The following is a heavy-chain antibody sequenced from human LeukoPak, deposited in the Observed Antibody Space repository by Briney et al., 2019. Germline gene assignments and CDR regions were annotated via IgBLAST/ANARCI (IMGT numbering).Heavy chain of an antibody. D-gene: IGHD3-22*01. V-gene: IGHV3-23*01. CDR2: LSASGYT. CDR1: GFTFTNHG. CDR3: AKGAEEGVVITAVYYYRMDV. Sequence: GGTLRLSCVASGFTFTNHGMSWFRQAPGKGLEWVSTLSASGYTYYGDSVKGRFTISRDNVKNTLYLQMNSLRAEDTAIYFCAKGAEEGVVITAVYYYRMDVWGRGTTVTISS. J-gene: IGHJ6*04.